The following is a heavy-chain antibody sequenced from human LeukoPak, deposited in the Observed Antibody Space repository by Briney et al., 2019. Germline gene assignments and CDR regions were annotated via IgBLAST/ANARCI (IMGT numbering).Heavy chain of an antibody. CDR3: ARDYYYDSSGYLDHAFDL. D-gene: IGHD3-22*01. Sequence: SETLSLTCTVSGDSISSSNWWSWVRQPPGKGLEWIGEIYHSGSTNYNPSLKSRVTISVDKSKNQFSLKLSSVTAADTAVYYCARDYYYDSSGYLDHAFDLWGQGTMVTVSS. CDR2: IYHSGST. V-gene: IGHV4-4*02. J-gene: IGHJ3*01. CDR1: GDSISSSNW.